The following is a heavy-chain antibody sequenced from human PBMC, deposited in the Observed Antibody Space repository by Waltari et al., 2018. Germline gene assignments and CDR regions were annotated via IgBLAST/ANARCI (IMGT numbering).Heavy chain of an antibody. CDR2: INHSGST. CDR1: GGSFSGYY. J-gene: IGHJ4*02. D-gene: IGHD6-13*01. CDR3: ARASIISSSTDY. Sequence: QVQLQQWGAGLLKPSETLSLTCAVYGGSFSGYYWSWTPQPPGKGLEWIGEINHSGSTNYNPSLKSRVTISVDTSKNQFSLKLSSVTAADTAVYYCARASIISSSTDYWGQGTLVTVSS. V-gene: IGHV4-34*01.